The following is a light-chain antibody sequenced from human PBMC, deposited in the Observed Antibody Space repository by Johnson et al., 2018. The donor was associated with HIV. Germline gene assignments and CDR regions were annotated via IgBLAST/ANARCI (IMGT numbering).Light chain of an antibody. J-gene: IGLJ1*01. CDR3: GTWDSCLRPYV. Sequence: QSVLTQPPSVSAAPGQKVTISCSGSSSNIGNNYVSWYQQLPGTAPKLLIYENNKRPSGIPDRFSGSKSGTSATLGITGLQTGDEADYYCGTWDSCLRPYVCGTGTKVTVL. V-gene: IGLV1-51*02. CDR2: ENN. CDR1: SSNIGNNY.